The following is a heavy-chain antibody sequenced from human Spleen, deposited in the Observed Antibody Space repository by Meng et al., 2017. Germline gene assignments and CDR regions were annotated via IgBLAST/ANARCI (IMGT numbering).Heavy chain of an antibody. CDR3: ARDWNSRRGGDGFNYFAY. CDR2: INAANGYT. J-gene: IGHJ4*02. Sequence: SVKVSCKASGYTFSTYAMHWVRQAPGQRPEWMGWINAANGYTKYSQRFQGRVIITRDTSASTSYMELSSLRSEDTAIYYCARDWNSRRGGDGFNYFAYWGQGTLVTVSS. CDR1: GYTFSTYA. D-gene: IGHD5-24*01. V-gene: IGHV1-3*01.